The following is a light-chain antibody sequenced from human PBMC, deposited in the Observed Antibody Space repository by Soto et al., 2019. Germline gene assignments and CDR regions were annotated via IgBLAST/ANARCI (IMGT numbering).Light chain of an antibody. CDR3: AAWDDSLSGVV. Sequence: QSVLTQPPSASGTPGQRVTISCSGSSSNIGNNYVYWFQQFPGTAPKLLIYRNNERPSGVPDRFSGSKSGTSASLAISGLRSEDXADYYCAAWDDSLSGVVFGGGTKLTVL. V-gene: IGLV1-47*01. J-gene: IGLJ2*01. CDR1: SSNIGNNY. CDR2: RNN.